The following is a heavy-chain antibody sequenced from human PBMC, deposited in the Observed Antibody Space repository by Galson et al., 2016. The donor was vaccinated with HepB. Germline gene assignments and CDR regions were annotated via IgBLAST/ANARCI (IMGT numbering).Heavy chain of an antibody. CDR2: INPYNGHT. V-gene: IGHV1-18*04. Sequence: SVKVSCKASGYTFINYAISWVRQAPGQGLEWMGWINPYNGHTRYAQKLQGRVTMTTDTSTTTVYMELGRLTSDDTAVYFGARGSVYCGDDCFSERFDPWGRGTLVTVSS. CDR3: ARGSVYCGDDCFSERFDP. J-gene: IGHJ5*02. CDR1: GYTFINYA. D-gene: IGHD2-21*02.